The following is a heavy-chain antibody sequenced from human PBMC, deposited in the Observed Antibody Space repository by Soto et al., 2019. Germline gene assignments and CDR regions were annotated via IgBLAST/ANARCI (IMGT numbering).Heavy chain of an antibody. Sequence: GGSPRLSCAASGFTFDDYAMHWVRQAPGTGLEWVSGISWNSGSIGYVDSVKGRFTISRDNAKNSLYLQMNSLRAEDTALYYCAKVLYSSGWYIDAFDIWGQGTMVTVSS. CDR3: AKVLYSSGWYIDAFDI. CDR2: ISWNSGSI. J-gene: IGHJ3*02. V-gene: IGHV3-9*01. D-gene: IGHD6-19*01. CDR1: GFTFDDYA.